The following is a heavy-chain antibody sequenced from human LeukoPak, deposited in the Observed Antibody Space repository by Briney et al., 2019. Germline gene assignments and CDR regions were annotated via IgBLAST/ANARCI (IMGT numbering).Heavy chain of an antibody. D-gene: IGHD6-6*01. CDR1: GFTFSSYW. V-gene: IGHV3-74*01. Sequence: GGSLRLSCAASGFTFSSYWMHWVRQAPGKGLVWVSRINTDGSITIYADSVKGRFTISRDNAKNTLYLQMNSLRAKDTAVYYCARARAPSYSTSPGLWGQGTLVTVSS. CDR2: INTDGSIT. CDR3: ARARAPSYSTSPGL. J-gene: IGHJ4*02.